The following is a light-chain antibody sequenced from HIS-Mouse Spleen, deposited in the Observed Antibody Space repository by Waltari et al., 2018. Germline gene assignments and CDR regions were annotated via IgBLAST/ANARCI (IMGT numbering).Light chain of an antibody. Sequence: DSQLTQSPSTLSATVGDRVTITCRASQSISSWLAWYQQKPGKAPKLLIYKASSLESGVPSRFSGSGSGTEFTLTISSLQPDDFATYYCQQYGTFGQGTKLEIK. CDR3: QQYGT. CDR2: KAS. CDR1: QSISSW. J-gene: IGKJ2*01. V-gene: IGKV1-5*03.